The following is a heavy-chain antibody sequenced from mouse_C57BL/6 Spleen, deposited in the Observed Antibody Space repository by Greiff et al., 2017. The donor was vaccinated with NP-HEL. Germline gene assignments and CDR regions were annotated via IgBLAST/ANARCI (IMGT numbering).Heavy chain of an antibody. CDR3: ARQTGGGYRY. Sequence: QVQLQQPGAELVRPGTSVTFSCTASGYTFTSYCLHWVKQRPGQGLQWIGVFDPSDSYTNYNQSFKGKATLTVDTSSSTAYMQLSRLTSEDAAVYYCARQTGGGYRYWGQGTTLTVSS. V-gene: IGHV1-59*01. J-gene: IGHJ2*01. CDR2: FDPSDSYT. D-gene: IGHD2-2*01. CDR1: GYTFTSYC.